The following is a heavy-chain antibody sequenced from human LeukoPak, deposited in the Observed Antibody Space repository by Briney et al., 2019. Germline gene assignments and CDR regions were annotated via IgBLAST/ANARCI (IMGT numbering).Heavy chain of an antibody. Sequence: SETLSLTCTVSGGSISSYYWSWIRQPPGKGLEWIGYIYYSGSTNYKPSLKSRVTISVDTSKNQFSLKLSSVTAADAAVYYCARVVAAPTWFDPWGQGTLVTVSS. CDR3: ARVVAAPTWFDP. D-gene: IGHD2-15*01. J-gene: IGHJ5*02. CDR2: IYYSGST. V-gene: IGHV4-59*01. CDR1: GGSISSYY.